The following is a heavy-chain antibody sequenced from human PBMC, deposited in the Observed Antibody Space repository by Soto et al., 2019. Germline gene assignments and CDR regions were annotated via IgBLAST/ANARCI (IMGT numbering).Heavy chain of an antibody. Sequence: QLQLQESGPGLVKPSETLSLTCTVSGGSISSTSYYWGWIRQPPGKGLDWIGTIYYSGSTYYKPSLKSRVTIPVETXXSXLXXKLSSVTAADTAVYYFARLKITVVTRWGPVVYFDLRGRGTLVTVSS. D-gene: IGHD2-15*01. CDR1: GGSISSTSYY. CDR3: ARLKITVVTRWGPVVYFDL. CDR2: IYYSGST. J-gene: IGHJ2*01. V-gene: IGHV4-39*01.